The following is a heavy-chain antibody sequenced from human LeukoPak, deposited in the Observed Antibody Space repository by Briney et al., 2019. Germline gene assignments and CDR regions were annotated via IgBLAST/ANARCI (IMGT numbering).Heavy chain of an antibody. D-gene: IGHD1-1*01. V-gene: IGHV4-59*01. CDR1: GGSISSYY. CDR2: IYYSGST. CDR3: ARGVAGTGLGGAFDY. Sequence: SETLSLTCTVSGGSISSYYWSWIRQPPGKGLEWIGYIYYSGSTTYNPSLKSRVSILVDTSKNQFSLKLSSVTAADTAVYYCARGVAGTGLGGAFDYWGQGTLVTVSS. J-gene: IGHJ4*02.